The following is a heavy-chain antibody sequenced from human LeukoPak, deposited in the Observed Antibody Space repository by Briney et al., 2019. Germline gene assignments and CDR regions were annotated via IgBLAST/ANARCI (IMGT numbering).Heavy chain of an antibody. CDR1: GGSFSGYY. CDR3: ARHYGP. J-gene: IGHJ5*02. CDR2: IYDSGST. D-gene: IGHD3-16*01. Sequence: PSEALSLTCAVYGGSFSGYYWSWIRQPPGKGLEWIGSIYDSGSTYYNPSLKSRVTISVDTSKNQFSLKLNSVTAADTAVYYCARHYGPWGQGTLVTVSS. V-gene: IGHV4-34*01.